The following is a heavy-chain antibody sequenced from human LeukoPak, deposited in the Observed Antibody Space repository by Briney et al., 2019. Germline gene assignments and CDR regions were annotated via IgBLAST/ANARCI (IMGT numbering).Heavy chain of an antibody. V-gene: IGHV4-34*01. CDR3: ARGRGVATTRVFDY. D-gene: IGHD5-12*01. J-gene: IGHJ4*02. CDR2: INHSGST. CDR1: GGSFSSHY. Sequence: PSETLSLTCAVYGGSFSSHYWSWIRQPPGKGLEWIGEINHSGSTSLNPSLKSRVTISLDTSKSQFSLNLSSVTAADTAVYYCARGRGVATTRVFDYWGQGTLVTVSS.